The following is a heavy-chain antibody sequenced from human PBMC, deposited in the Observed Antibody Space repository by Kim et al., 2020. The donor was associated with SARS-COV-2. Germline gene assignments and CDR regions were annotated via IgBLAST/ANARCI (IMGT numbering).Heavy chain of an antibody. CDR3: ARDESGLLLRGLDY. CDR1: GFTFSSYG. D-gene: IGHD3-22*01. Sequence: GGSLRLSCAASGFTFSSYGMHWVRQAPGKGLEWVAVIWYDGSNKYYADSVKGRFTISRDNSKNTLYLQMNSLRAEDTAVYYCARDESGLLLRGLDYWGQGTLVTVSS. V-gene: IGHV3-33*08. J-gene: IGHJ4*02. CDR2: IWYDGSNK.